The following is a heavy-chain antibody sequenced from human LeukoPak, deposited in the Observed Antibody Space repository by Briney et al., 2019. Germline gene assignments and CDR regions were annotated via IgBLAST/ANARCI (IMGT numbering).Heavy chain of an antibody. CDR2: INHSGST. CDR3: ARVRGVGMIPALRPPDYFDY. J-gene: IGHJ4*02. V-gene: IGHV4-34*01. CDR1: GGSFSGYY. Sequence: PSETLSLTCAVYGGSFSGYYWSWIRQPPGKGLEWIGEINHSGSTNYNPSLKSRVTISVDTSKNQFSLKLSSVTAADTAVYYCARVRGVGMIPALRPPDYFDYWGQGTLVTVSS. D-gene: IGHD3-10*01.